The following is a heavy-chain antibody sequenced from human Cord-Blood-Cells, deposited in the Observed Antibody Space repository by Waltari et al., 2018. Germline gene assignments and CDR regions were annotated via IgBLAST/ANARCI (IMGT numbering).Heavy chain of an antibody. D-gene: IGHD3-3*01. J-gene: IGHJ4*02. CDR2: INPNSSAT. V-gene: IGHV1-2*02. Sequence: QVQLVQSGAEVKTPGASVTVSCKASGYTFTGYYMHWVRQATGQGLEWMGLINPNSSATNPARNDQGRTTMTRGTSITTGYMVRRRLRSVDTAVYYWARDRGTIFGVVITYGGQGPLVTVSS. CDR1: GYTFTGYY. CDR3: ARDRGTIFGVVITY.